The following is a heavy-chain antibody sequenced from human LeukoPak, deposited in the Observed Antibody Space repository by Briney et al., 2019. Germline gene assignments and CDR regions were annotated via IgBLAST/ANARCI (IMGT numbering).Heavy chain of an antibody. CDR1: GYTFTSYW. V-gene: IGHV5-51*01. CDR3: ARQAPRYSGTYYAFDL. CDR2: VYPGDSDT. J-gene: IGHJ3*01. D-gene: IGHD1-26*01. Sequence: GEPLKISCKAPGYTFTSYWIGWVRQMPGKGLEWMGIVYPGDSDTRYSPSFQGQVTISADKSISTAYLQWSSLKAADTAMYYCARQAPRYSGTYYAFDLWGQGTMATVSS.